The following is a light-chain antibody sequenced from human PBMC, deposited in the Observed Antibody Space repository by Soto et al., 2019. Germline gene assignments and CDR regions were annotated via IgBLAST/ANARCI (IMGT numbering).Light chain of an antibody. J-gene: IGKJ3*01. V-gene: IGKV1-27*01. CDR3: QKYNTAPFT. CDR1: EGISTY. CDR2: AAS. Sequence: DIQMTQSPSSLSASVGDRVTITCRASEGISTYLAWYQQKPGTAPKLLIYAASILQSGVPSRFSGSRSGTDLTLTISSLQPEDVGTYYCQKYNTAPFTFGPGTKVDFK.